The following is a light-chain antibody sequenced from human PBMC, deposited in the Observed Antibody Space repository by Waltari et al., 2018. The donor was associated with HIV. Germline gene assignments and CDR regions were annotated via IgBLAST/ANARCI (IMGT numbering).Light chain of an antibody. CDR1: SSNIGSNY. CDR3: AAWDGSLSVVV. Sequence: QSVLTQPPSASGTPGQRVTISCSGSSSNIGSNYVYWYQQLPGTAPKLLIYRNNQRPSGVPDRFSGSKSGTSDSLAISGLRSEDEADYYCAAWDGSLSVVVFGGGTKLTVL. V-gene: IGLV1-47*01. J-gene: IGLJ2*01. CDR2: RNN.